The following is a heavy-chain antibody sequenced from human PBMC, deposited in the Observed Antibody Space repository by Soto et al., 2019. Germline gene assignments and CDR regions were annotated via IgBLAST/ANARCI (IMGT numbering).Heavy chain of an antibody. D-gene: IGHD3-3*01. CDR2: IWYDGSNK. CDR3: ARGLRFLEWSTMDV. J-gene: IGHJ6*02. Sequence: PGGSLRLSCAASGFTFSSYGMHWVRQAPGKGLEWVAVIWYDGSNKYYADSVKGRFTISRDNSKNTLYLQMNSLRAEDTAVYYCARGLRFLEWSTMDVWGQGTTVTVSS. V-gene: IGHV3-33*01. CDR1: GFTFSSYG.